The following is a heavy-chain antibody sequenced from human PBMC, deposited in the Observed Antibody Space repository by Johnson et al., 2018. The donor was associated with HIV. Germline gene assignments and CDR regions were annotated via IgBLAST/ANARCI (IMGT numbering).Heavy chain of an antibody. V-gene: IGHV3-7*03. J-gene: IGHJ3*01. D-gene: IGHD2-15*01. Sequence: VQLVESGGGLVQPGGSLRLSCAASGFTLSNAWMSWVRQAPGKGLEWVAKIKQDGSEQYYVDSVKGRFTISRDNSNNRLYLQMNSLRAEDTAIYYCEGYCSGGACYSGVSAFDVWGHGTMVTVSS. CDR1: GFTLSNAW. CDR3: EGYCSGGACYSGVSAFDV. CDR2: IKQDGSEQ.